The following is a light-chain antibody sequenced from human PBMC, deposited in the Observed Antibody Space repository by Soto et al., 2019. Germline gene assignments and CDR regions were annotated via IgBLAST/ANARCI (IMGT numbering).Light chain of an antibody. CDR2: EVS. Sequence: QSALTQPRSVSGSPGQSVTISCTGTSSDVGGHNYVSWYQQYPGKAPKLMIYEVSERPSGVPDRFSGSKSVNTASLTVSGLAADDADDYCCSSSAGSTNLTFGGGTKLTVL. V-gene: IGLV2-8*01. J-gene: IGLJ2*01. CDR1: SSDVGGHNY. CDR3: SSSAGSTNLT.